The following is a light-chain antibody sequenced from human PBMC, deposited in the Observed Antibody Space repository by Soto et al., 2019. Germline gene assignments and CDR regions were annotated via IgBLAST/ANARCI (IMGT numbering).Light chain of an antibody. CDR1: NSNIGAFYD. J-gene: IGLJ1*01. CDR2: GNI. V-gene: IGLV1-40*01. Sequence: QSVLTQPPSVSGAPGQRVTISCTGSNSNIGAFYDVHWYQQLPGTAPKLLIYGNINRPSGVPDRFSGSKSGTSASLAITGLQAEDEADYYCQSYDSSLSGYVFGTGTKLTVL. CDR3: QSYDSSLSGYV.